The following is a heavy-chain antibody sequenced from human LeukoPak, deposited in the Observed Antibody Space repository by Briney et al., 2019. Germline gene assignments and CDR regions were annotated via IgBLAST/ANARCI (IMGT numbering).Heavy chain of an antibody. Sequence: PGGSLRLSCAASGFTFSSSAMHWVRQASGKGLEWVGRIRSKDNSYATVYAVSVKGRFTISRDDSKDTAYLQMNSLKTEDTAVYYCTRQDDKLHGDYAPSAFDFWGQGTMVTVSS. D-gene: IGHD4-17*01. CDR1: GFTFSSSA. CDR3: TRQDDKLHGDYAPSAFDF. V-gene: IGHV3-73*01. J-gene: IGHJ3*01. CDR2: IRSKDNSYAT.